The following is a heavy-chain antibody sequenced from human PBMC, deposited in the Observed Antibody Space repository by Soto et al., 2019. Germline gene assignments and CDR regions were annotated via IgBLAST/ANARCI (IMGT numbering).Heavy chain of an antibody. CDR2: IYPDDSDT. J-gene: IGHJ3*02. Sequence: PGESLKISCKGSGYDFTKNWIGWVRQVSGEGLEWMGIIYPDDSDTRYSPSFEGQVTMSADKSISTVYLQWNSLKASDTAMYYCASLGAVLTGYDSFDMWGQGTMVTVSS. CDR1: GYDFTKNW. V-gene: IGHV5-51*01. CDR3: ASLGAVLTGYDSFDM. D-gene: IGHD3-9*01.